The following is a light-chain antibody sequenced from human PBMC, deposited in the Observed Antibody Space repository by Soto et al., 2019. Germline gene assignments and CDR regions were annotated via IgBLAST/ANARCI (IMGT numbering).Light chain of an antibody. V-gene: IGKV1-27*01. CDR3: QKYHSAPWT. J-gene: IGKJ1*01. Sequence: DIPMTQSPSSLSASVGDRVTLTCRASQDISTYLAWYQQRPGKVPTLLIYAASTLQSGVPSRFSGSGSGTDFTLTISSLQPEDVATYYCQKYHSAPWTFGQGTKVEIK. CDR2: AAS. CDR1: QDISTY.